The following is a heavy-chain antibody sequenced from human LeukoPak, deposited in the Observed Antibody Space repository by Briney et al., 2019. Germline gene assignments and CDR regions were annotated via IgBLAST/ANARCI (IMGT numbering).Heavy chain of an antibody. CDR3: AKANVGLGYCSGGSCPHSFDY. CDR1: GFTVSSNY. CDR2: IYSGGST. D-gene: IGHD2-15*01. J-gene: IGHJ4*02. Sequence: GGSLRLSCAASGFTVSSNYMSWVRQAPGKGLEWVSVIYSGGSTYYADSVKGRFTISRDNSKNTLFLQMNSLRVEDTAVYYCAKANVGLGYCSGGSCPHSFDYWGQGTLVTVSS. V-gene: IGHV3-66*01.